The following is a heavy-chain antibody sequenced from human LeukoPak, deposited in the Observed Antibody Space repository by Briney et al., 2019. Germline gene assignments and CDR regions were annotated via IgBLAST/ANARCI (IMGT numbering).Heavy chain of an antibody. CDR3: ARGQTTVTTGYYYYYMDV. V-gene: IGHV3-53*01. J-gene: IGHJ6*03. Sequence: GGSLRLSCAASGFTVSSNYMSWVRQAPGKGLEWVSVIYSGGSTYYANSVKDRFTISRDNSKNTLYLQMNSLRAEDTAVYYCARGQTTVTTGYYYYYMDVWGKGTTVTVSS. D-gene: IGHD4-17*01. CDR2: IYSGGST. CDR1: GFTVSSNY.